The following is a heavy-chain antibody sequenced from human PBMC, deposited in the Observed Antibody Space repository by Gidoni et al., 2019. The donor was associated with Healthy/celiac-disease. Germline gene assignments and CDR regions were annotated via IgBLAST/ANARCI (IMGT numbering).Heavy chain of an antibody. CDR3: ARVYSSSWYLTEYFQH. D-gene: IGHD6-13*01. Sequence: QVQLQESVPGLVKPSETLSLTCAVSGYSISSGYYWGWIRQPPAKGLEWIGSIYHSGSTYYNPSLKSRVTISVDTSKNQFSLKLSSVTAADTAVYYCARVYSSSWYLTEYFQHWGQGTLVTVSS. CDR2: IYHSGST. V-gene: IGHV4-38-2*01. CDR1: GYSISSGYY. J-gene: IGHJ1*01.